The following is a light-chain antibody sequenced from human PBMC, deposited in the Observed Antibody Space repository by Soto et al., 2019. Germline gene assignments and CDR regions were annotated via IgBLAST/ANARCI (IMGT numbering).Light chain of an antibody. CDR1: NSNIGAGYD. Sequence: QSVLTQPPSVYGAPGQRLTISCTGSNSNIGAGYDVHWYLQLPGTATKLLVYTKNNRPSGVPDRFSGSKSGTSASLAITGLQAEDEADYYCQSYDSRLSAYVFGTGTKVTAL. V-gene: IGLV1-40*01. CDR3: QSYDSRLSAYV. CDR2: TKN. J-gene: IGLJ1*01.